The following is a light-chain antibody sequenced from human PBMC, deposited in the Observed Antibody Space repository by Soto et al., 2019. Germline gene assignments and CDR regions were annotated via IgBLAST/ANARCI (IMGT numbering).Light chain of an antibody. CDR3: AAWDDSLSGLYV. J-gene: IGLJ1*01. Sequence: QSVLTQPPSASGTPGQRVTISCSGSSSNIGSNYVYWYQQLPGTAPKLLIYRNNQRPSGVPDRFSGSKSGTSASLAISGLRSEVEADYYCAAWDDSLSGLYVFGTGTKVTV. CDR1: SSNIGSNY. V-gene: IGLV1-47*01. CDR2: RNN.